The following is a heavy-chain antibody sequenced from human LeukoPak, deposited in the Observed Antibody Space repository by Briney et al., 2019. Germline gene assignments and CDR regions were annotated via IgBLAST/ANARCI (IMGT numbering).Heavy chain of an antibody. J-gene: IGHJ5*02. D-gene: IGHD2-15*01. V-gene: IGHV1-2*06. CDR1: GYPFTSYG. Sequence: ASVKVSCKASGYPFTSYGISWVRQAPGQGLEWMGRINPSSGGTDYAQKFQGRVTMTRDTSISTAYMELSRLRSDDTAMYYCARGYCSGGSCYSVENWFDPWGQGTLVTVSS. CDR3: ARGYCSGGSCYSVENWFDP. CDR2: INPSSGGT.